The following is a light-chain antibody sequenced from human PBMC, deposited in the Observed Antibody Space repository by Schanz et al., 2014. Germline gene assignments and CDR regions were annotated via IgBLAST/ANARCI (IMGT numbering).Light chain of an antibody. V-gene: IGLV2-14*01. CDR3: QSYDSSLSTWV. J-gene: IGLJ3*02. CDR2: EVS. CDR1: SSDVGGYNY. Sequence: QSALTQPASVSGSPGQSLTISCTGTSSDVGGYNYVSWYQQHPGKAPKLMIYEVSQWPSGISDRFSGSKSGNTASLTISGLQAEDEADYYCQSYDSSLSTWVFGGGTKLTVL.